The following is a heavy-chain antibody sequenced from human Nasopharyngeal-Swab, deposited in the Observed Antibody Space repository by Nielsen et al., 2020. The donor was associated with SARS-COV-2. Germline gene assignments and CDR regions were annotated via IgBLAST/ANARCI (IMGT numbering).Heavy chain of an antibody. CDR2: IKKSGSGH. CDR3: ARYCSTTSCPRGFDY. J-gene: IGHJ4*02. D-gene: IGHD2-2*01. Sequence: GESLKISCAASGFTFSSYWMSWVRQAPGKGLEWVAHIKKSGSGHYYVDSVKGRFTISRDHAKNSLSLQMNSLRAEDTAVYYCARYCSTTSCPRGFDYWGQGTLVTVSS. V-gene: IGHV3-7*01. CDR1: GFTFSSYW.